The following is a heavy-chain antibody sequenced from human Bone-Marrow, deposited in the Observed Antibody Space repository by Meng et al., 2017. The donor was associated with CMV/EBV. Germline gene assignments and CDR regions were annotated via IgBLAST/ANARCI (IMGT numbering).Heavy chain of an antibody. CDR2: ISYSWPT. CDR3: ARGGGIAASGTQY. D-gene: IGHD6-13*01. Sequence: GSLRLSCSVSGGSIKAYYWTWIRQPPGKGLEWIGYISYSWPTNYNSSLKSRVTMSLDTSKNQFSLKLTSVAAADTAIYFCARGGGIAASGTQYWGQGMLVTVSS. CDR1: GGSIKAYY. J-gene: IGHJ4*02. V-gene: IGHV4-59*01.